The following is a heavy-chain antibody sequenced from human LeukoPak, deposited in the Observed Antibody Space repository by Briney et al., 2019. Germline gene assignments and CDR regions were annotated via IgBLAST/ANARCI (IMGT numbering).Heavy chain of an antibody. CDR1: GFTLTNYW. J-gene: IGHJ4*02. CDR3: ARVGERDYNNGWFDY. V-gene: IGHV3-7*01. CDR2: IYQDGSLK. Sequence: GGSLRLSCAASGFTLTNYWMSWVRQAPGKGLEWVAYIYQDGSLKHYVDSVKGRFTVSRDNAKNSLYLQLDSLSAEDTAVYYCARVGERDYNNGWFDYWAQGTLVTVSS. D-gene: IGHD6-19*01.